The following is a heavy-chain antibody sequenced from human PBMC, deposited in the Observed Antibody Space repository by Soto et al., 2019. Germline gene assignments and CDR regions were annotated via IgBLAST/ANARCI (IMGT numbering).Heavy chain of an antibody. J-gene: IGHJ6*02. CDR2: ISYDGSNK. V-gene: IGHV3-30*18. CDR1: GFTFSSYG. Sequence: QVQLVESGGGVVQPGRSLRLSCAASGFTFSSYGMHWVRQAPGKGLEWVAVISYDGSNKYYADSVKGRFTISRDNSKNTLYLQMNSLRAEDTAVYYCAKDGPSKTGYSSSWYSYYYYGMDVWGQGTTVTVS. CDR3: AKDGPSKTGYSSSWYSYYYYGMDV. D-gene: IGHD6-13*01.